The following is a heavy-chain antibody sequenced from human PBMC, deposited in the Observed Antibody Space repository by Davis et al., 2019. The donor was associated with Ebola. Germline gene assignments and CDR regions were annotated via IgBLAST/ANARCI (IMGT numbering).Heavy chain of an antibody. J-gene: IGHJ6*02. CDR2: IYHSGST. Sequence: SETLSLTCDVSGGSISSDNWWNWVRQPPGKGLEWLGEIYHSGSTNYNPSLKSRVTISVDKSKNQFSLKLSSVTAADTAVYYCAGQLESQVGGMDVWGQGTTVTVSS. D-gene: IGHD1-1*01. CDR3: AGQLESQVGGMDV. CDR1: GGSISSDNW. V-gene: IGHV4-4*02.